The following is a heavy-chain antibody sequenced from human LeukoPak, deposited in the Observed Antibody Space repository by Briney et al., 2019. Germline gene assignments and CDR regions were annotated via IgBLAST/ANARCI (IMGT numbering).Heavy chain of an antibody. CDR3: ARPYYDIWSAYVY. V-gene: IGHV3-64*01. J-gene: IGHJ4*02. D-gene: IGHD3-3*01. CDR1: GFTFSSYA. CDR2: ISNGGGST. Sequence: QSGGSLRLSCAASGFTFSSYAMRWVRQAPGKGLEYVSAISNGGGSTHYANSVKGRFTISRDNSKNTLYLQMGSLRADDMAVYYCARPYYDIWSAYVYWGQGTLVTVSS.